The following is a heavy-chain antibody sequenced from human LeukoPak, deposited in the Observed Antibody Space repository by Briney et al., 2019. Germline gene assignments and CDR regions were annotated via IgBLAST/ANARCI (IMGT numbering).Heavy chain of an antibody. CDR2: INHSGST. Sequence: SETLSLTCAVYGGSFSGYYWSWIRQPPGKGLEWIGEINHSGSTNYNPSLKSRVTISVDTSKNQFSLKLSSVTAADTAVYYCAASTGPFDYWGQGTLVTVSS. V-gene: IGHV4-34*01. CDR3: AASTGPFDY. D-gene: IGHD2-2*01. J-gene: IGHJ4*02. CDR1: GGSFSGYY.